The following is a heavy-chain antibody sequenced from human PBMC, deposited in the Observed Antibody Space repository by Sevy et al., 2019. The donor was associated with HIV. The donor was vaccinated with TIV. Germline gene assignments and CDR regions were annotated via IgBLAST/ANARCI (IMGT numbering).Heavy chain of an antibody. D-gene: IGHD3-22*01. Sequence: ASVKVSCKASGGTFSNYAISWVRQAPGQGLEWMGGFIPMFDTANYAQKFQGKVTLTADGSTNTAYMELSSLGSDDTAVYYCAGSYFDSSGYSPLYYYGMDVWGQGTTVTVSS. J-gene: IGHJ6*02. V-gene: IGHV1-69*13. CDR3: AGSYFDSSGYSPLYYYGMDV. CDR2: FIPMFDTA. CDR1: GGTFSNYA.